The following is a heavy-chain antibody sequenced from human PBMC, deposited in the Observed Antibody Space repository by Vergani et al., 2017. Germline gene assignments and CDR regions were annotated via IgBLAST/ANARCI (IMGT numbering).Heavy chain of an antibody. CDR1: WYSFTNYW. J-gene: IGHJ4*02. D-gene: IGHD2-2*01. CDR3: ARLDGRGSSGGKYFDY. V-gene: IGHV5-51*01. Sequence: VQLVQSGAEVKNPGESLKISCQICWYSFTNYWNGWVRQLPGKGLEWLGIIHPGDSDTRDSPSFQGQVTISVDKSISTAYLQRSSLRASDSAMYYYARLDGRGSSGGKYFDYWGQGTLVTVSS. CDR2: IHPGDSDT.